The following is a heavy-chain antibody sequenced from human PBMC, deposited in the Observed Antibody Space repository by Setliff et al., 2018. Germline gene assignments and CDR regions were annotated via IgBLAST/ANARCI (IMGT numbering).Heavy chain of an antibody. CDR2: IYHSGST. D-gene: IGHD3-22*01. CDR3: ARTTTYYYDSSGYYPLDY. J-gene: IGHJ4*02. V-gene: IGHV4-30-2*05. CDR1: GGSISSGGYS. Sequence: PSETLSLTCAVSGGSISSGGYSWSWIRQPPGKGLEWIGYIYHSGSTYYNPSLKSRVTIAVDTSKNQFSLKLSSVTAADTAVYYCARTTTYYYDSSGYYPLDYWGQGTLVTAPQ.